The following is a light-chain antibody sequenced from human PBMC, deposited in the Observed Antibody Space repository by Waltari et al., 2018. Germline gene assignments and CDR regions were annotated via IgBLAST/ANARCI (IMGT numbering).Light chain of an antibody. CDR1: NIGTKT. J-gene: IGLJ1*01. CDR3: QVWDGSTYPYV. CDR2: SDT. Sequence: SYVLTQPPSLSVALGKTARIPCGGNNIGTKTVHWYQHKPGQAPVLLIYSDTDRPSGIPERFTGSKSGTTTTLTISTGEAGAESDYYCQVWDGSTYPYVFGSGTKVTV. V-gene: IGLV3-21*04.